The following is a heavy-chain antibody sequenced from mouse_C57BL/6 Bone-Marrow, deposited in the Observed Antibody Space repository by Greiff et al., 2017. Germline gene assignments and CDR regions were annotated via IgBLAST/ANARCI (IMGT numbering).Heavy chain of an antibody. Sequence: QVHVKQSGAELVKPGASVKMSCKASGYTFTSYWITWVKQRPGQGLEWIGDIYPGSGSTNYNEKFKSKATLTVDTSSSTAYMQLSSLTSEDSAVYYCARPSFYYGSSFFDYWGQGTTLTVSS. CDR3: ARPSFYYGSSFFDY. D-gene: IGHD1-1*01. CDR1: GYTFTSYW. V-gene: IGHV1-55*01. J-gene: IGHJ2*01. CDR2: IYPGSGST.